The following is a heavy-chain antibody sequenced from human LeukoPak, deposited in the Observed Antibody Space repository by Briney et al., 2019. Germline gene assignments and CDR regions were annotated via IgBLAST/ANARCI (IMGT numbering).Heavy chain of an antibody. V-gene: IGHV4-59*08. Sequence: PSETLSLTCTVSGGSINSYYWSWIRQPPGKGLGGIGYISYTGGETNYNPSLKRRLTISADTSKNQFSLMLTSVTAADTAVYYCARQPGGTASFDIWAQGTMVTVSS. J-gene: IGHJ3*02. CDR1: GGSINSYY. D-gene: IGHD1-14*01. CDR3: ARQPGGTASFDI. CDR2: ISYTGGET.